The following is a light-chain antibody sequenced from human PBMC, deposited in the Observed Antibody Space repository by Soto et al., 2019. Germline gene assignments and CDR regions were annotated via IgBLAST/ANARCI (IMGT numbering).Light chain of an antibody. CDR3: QQRSNWPIT. V-gene: IGKV3-11*01. Sequence: EIVYTQCPATLAKSPRERATLSCRASQSVSSYLAWYQQKPGQAPRLLIYDASNRATGIPARFSGSGSGTDFTLTISSLEPEDFAVYYCQQRSNWPITFGQGTRLEIK. CDR2: DAS. J-gene: IGKJ5*01. CDR1: QSVSSY.